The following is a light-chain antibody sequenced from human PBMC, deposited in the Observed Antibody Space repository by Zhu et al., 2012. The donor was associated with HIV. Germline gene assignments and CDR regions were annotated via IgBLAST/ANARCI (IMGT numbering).Light chain of an antibody. CDR2: GAS. J-gene: IGKJ4*01. CDR1: QGISNH. CDR3: QQRGNSLT. Sequence: DIQLTQSPSFLSASVGDRVTITCRASQGISNHLAWYHQKPGKAPKLLIYGASVLQSGVPSRFSGSGSGTEFTLTISSLQPEDFGIYYCQQRGNSLTFGGGTKVEIK. V-gene: IGKV1-9*01.